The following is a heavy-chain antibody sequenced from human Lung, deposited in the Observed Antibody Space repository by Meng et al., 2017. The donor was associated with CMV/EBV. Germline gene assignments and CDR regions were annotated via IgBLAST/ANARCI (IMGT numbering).Heavy chain of an antibody. J-gene: IGHJ5*02. CDR1: GFSLSTSGVG. CDR3: ARAAARPSDWFDP. CDR2: IYGDDEK. D-gene: IGHD6-6*01. Sequence: QTTLKDLVPTLVKPTQILTLTGTFSGFSLSTSGVGVGWIRQPPGKALECLAIIYGDDEKRYSPSLESRLTVTKDTSKNQVVLTMTNMVPVDTATYYCARAAARPSDWFDPWGQGTLVTVSS. V-gene: IGHV2-5*02.